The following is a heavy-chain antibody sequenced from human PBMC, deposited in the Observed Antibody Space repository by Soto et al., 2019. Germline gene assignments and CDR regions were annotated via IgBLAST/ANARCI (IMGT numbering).Heavy chain of an antibody. J-gene: IGHJ4*02. CDR2: IWYDGSNK. CDR1: GFTFSSYG. CDR3: AKPPTVTYGRHFDY. D-gene: IGHD4-17*01. V-gene: IGHV3-33*06. Sequence: GGSLRLSCAASGFTFSSYGMHWVRQAPGKGLEWVAVIWYDGSNKYYADSVKGRFTISRDNSKNTLYLQMNSLRAEDTAVYYCAKPPTVTYGRHFDYWGQGTLVTVSS.